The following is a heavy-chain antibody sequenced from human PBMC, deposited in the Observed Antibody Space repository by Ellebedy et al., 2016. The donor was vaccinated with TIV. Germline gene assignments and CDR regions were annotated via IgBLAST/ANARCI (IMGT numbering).Heavy chain of an antibody. CDR3: ATLREDYNILTGYYRKNFDY. D-gene: IGHD3-9*01. CDR1: EFSFSTYS. V-gene: IGHV3-21*06. Sequence: GESLKISXAASEFSFSTYSMTRVRQAPGKGLEWVSSISSGGNYAHYSDSVMGRFTISRDNARDSVYLQMNSLRAEDTALYYCATLREDYNILTGYYRKNFDYWGQGTLVTVSS. CDR2: ISSGGNYA. J-gene: IGHJ4*02.